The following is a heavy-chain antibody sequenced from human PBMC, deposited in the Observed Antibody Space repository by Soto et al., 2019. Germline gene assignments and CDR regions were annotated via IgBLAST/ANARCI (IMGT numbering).Heavy chain of an antibody. CDR2: ISAYNGNT. CDR3: ARPRSYGGTGDFDY. Sequence: ASVTVSSTASVYTFTIYGISCVRQAPGQGLEWMGWISAYNGNTNYAQKLQGRVTMTTDTSTSTAYMELRSLRSDDTAVYYCARPRSYGGTGDFDYCGQGTLVTVSS. CDR1: VYTFTIYG. J-gene: IGHJ4*02. D-gene: IGHD5-18*01. V-gene: IGHV1-18*01.